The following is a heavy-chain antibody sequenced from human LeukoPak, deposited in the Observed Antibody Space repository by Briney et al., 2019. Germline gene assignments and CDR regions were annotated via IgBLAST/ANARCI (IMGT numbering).Heavy chain of an antibody. D-gene: IGHD4-17*01. V-gene: IGHV4-39*07. CDR3: ARLGADGDYNWCFDL. CDR1: GDSISNSNYY. J-gene: IGHJ2*01. Sequence: KPSETLSLTCTVSGDSISNSNYYWGWIRQPPGKGLEWIGSIYYSGSTYYNPSLKSRITISVDTSENQFSLKVNTVTAADTAVYFCARLGADGDYNWCFDLWGRGTLVTVSS. CDR2: IYYSGST.